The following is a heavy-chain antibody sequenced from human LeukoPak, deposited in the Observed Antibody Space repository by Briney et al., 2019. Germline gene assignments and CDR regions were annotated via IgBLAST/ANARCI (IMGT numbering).Heavy chain of an antibody. Sequence: GGSLRLSCAASGFTFSSYSMNWVRQAPGKGLKWVSSISSSSSYIYYADSVKGRFTISRDNAKNSLYLQMNSLRAEDTAVYYCARDHGDYVIDYWGQGTLVTVSS. D-gene: IGHD4-17*01. CDR2: ISSSSSYI. J-gene: IGHJ4*02. V-gene: IGHV3-21*01. CDR1: GFTFSSYS. CDR3: ARDHGDYVIDY.